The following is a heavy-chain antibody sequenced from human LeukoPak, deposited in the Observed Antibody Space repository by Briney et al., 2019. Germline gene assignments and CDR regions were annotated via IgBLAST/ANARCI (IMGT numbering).Heavy chain of an antibody. CDR2: ISSSASTI. CDR1: GFTFSDYY. J-gene: IGHJ4*02. V-gene: IGHV3-11*01. Sequence: GGSLRLSCAASGFTFSDYYMSWLRQAPGKGLEWISYISSSASTIYYADSVKGRFTISRDNAKSSLYLQMNSLRAEDTAVYYCARYNYDSSGYHFDYWGQGTLVTVSS. CDR3: ARYNYDSSGYHFDY. D-gene: IGHD3-22*01.